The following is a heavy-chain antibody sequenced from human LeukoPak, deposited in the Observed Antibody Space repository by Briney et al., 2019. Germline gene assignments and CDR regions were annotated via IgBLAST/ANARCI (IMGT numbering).Heavy chain of an antibody. CDR2: ISDTGATT. V-gene: IGHV3-23*01. Sequence: GGSLRLSCAGSGFTFSSYAMSWVRQAPGKGREWVSAISDTGATTYDADSVKGRFTISRDNSRSTLYLQMNSLRAEDSALYYCAKDTSIGRYCTNGVCSPFDYWGQGTLVTVSS. CDR3: AKDTSIGRYCTNGVCSPFDY. CDR1: GFTFSSYA. J-gene: IGHJ4*02. D-gene: IGHD2-8*01.